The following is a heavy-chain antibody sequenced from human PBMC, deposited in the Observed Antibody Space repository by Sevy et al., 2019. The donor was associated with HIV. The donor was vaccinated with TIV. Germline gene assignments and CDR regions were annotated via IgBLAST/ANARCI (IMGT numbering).Heavy chain of an antibody. J-gene: IGHJ4*02. CDR1: GITFSSAW. CDR3: TTDLGFYSSK. Sequence: GGSLRLSCAASGITFSSAWMSWVRLVPGKGLEWLGRIKSETDSGAADYAAAVKGRFTILKDDSKETLYLQLNSLKTEDTAVYYCTTDLGFYSSKWGQGTLVTVSS. D-gene: IGHD4-4*01. V-gene: IGHV3-15*01. CDR2: IKSETDSGAA.